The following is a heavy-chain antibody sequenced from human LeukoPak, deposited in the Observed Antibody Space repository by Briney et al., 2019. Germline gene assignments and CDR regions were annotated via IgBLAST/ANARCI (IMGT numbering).Heavy chain of an antibody. V-gene: IGHV1-69*05. J-gene: IGHJ4*02. CDR3: AVNLYGDYFGC. Sequence: ASVKVSCKASGGTFSSYAISWVRQAPGQGLEWMGGIIPIFGTANYAQKFQGRVTITTDESTSTAYMELSSLRSEDTAVYYCAVNLYGDYFGCWGQGTLVTVSS. CDR2: IIPIFGTA. D-gene: IGHD4-17*01. CDR1: GGTFSSYA.